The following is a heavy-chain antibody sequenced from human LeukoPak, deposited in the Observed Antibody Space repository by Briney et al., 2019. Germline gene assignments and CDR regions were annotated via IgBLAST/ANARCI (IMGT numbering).Heavy chain of an antibody. CDR1: GFMFSNYA. D-gene: IGHD1-14*01. V-gene: IGHV3-30-3*01. CDR3: ARGTGRSGIRGSFDY. J-gene: IGHJ4*02. Sequence: GGSLRLSCAASGFMFSNYAMHWVRQAPGKGLEWVAVISNDASYKYYADSVKGRFTISRDNSKNTLYLQMNSLRAEDTAVYYCARGTGRSGIRGSFDYWGQGTLVTVSS. CDR2: ISNDASYK.